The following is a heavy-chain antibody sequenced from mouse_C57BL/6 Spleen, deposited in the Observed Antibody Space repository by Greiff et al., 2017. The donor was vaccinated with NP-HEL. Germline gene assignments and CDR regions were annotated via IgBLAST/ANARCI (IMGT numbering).Heavy chain of an antibody. Sequence: QVQLQQSGPELVKPGASVTISCKASGYAFSSSWMNWVKQRPGKGLEWIGRIYPGDGDTNYNGQFKGKATLTADKSSSTAYMQLSSLTSEDPAVYFCAANYYGNAMDYWGQGTSVTVSS. D-gene: IGHD1-1*01. J-gene: IGHJ4*01. CDR2: IYPGDGDT. V-gene: IGHV1-82*01. CDR1: GYAFSSSW. CDR3: AANYYGNAMDY.